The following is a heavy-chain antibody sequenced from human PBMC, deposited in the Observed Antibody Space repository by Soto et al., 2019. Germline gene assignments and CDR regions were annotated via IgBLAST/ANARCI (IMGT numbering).Heavy chain of an antibody. J-gene: IGHJ2*01. Sequence: QPGGSLRLSCAASGFTFNNYGMHWVRQAPGKGLEWVAVIWYDGSHESYADSVKGRFTISRDNSKNTLYLQMNSLRAEDTAVYYCARDRYSYDSRAYQGVDWYFDLWGRGTLVTVSS. CDR1: GFTFNNYG. V-gene: IGHV3-33*01. CDR3: ARDRYSYDSRAYQGVDWYFDL. D-gene: IGHD3-22*01. CDR2: IWYDGSHE.